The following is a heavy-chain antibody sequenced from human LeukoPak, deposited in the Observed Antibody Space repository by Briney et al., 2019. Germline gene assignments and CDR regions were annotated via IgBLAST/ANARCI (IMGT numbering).Heavy chain of an antibody. J-gene: IGHJ4*02. V-gene: IGHV4-34*01. CDR2: INHSGST. CDR3: AGGYVPAGTEVFDC. D-gene: IGHD2-2*01. Sequence: SETLSLTCAVYGGSFSGYYWSWIRQPPGKGLEWIGEINHSGSTNYNPSPKSRVTISVDTSKNQFSLKLSSVTAADTAVYYCAGGYVPAGTEVFDCWGQGTLVTVSS. CDR1: GGSFSGYY.